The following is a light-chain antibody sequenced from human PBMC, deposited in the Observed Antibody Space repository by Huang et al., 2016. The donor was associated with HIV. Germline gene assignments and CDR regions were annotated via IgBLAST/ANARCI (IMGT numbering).Light chain of an antibody. CDR1: QSIGTY. CDR2: VAS. CDR3: QQSYSALGLT. J-gene: IGKJ4*01. Sequence: DIQMTQSPSSLSASLGDRVTIACRASQSIGTYLNWYQQKPGKAPRLLIHVASSLQSGVPSRFSGSGSGTDFTLTISSLQPEDFATYYCQQSYSALGLTFGGGTKVEIK. V-gene: IGKV1-39*01.